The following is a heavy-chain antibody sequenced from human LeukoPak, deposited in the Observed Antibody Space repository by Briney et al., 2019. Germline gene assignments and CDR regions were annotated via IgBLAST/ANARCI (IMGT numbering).Heavy chain of an antibody. D-gene: IGHD4/OR15-4a*01. CDR2: INLNSGGT. J-gene: IGHJ3*02. V-gene: IGHV1-2*06. CDR3: ARAISPGTYGDNPGDGAFYI. CDR1: GYTFTVYY. Sequence: APVKVSCKASGYTFTVYYMHWVRQAPGQGLEWMGRINLNSGGTNYAQKFQVRVTLTRDTSISTDYMELSRLRSDDTPVYYCARAISPGTYGDNPGDGAFYIWAQGTMVTVSS.